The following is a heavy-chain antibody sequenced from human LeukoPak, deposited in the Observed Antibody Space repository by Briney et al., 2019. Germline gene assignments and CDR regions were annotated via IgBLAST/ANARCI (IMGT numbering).Heavy chain of an antibody. D-gene: IGHD1-26*01. V-gene: IGHV4-59*01. CDR1: GGSISNYY. CDR2: IYYSGST. Sequence: SETLSLTCSVSGGSISNYYWNWIRQPPGKGLEWIGYIYYSGSTNYNPSLKSRVTISVDTSKNQFSLKLSSVTAADTAVYYCARGFRDSGSYLGMDVWGQGTTVTVSS. CDR3: ARGFRDSGSYLGMDV. J-gene: IGHJ6*02.